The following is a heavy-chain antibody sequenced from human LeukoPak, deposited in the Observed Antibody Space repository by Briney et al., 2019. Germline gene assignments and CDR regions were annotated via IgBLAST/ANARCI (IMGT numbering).Heavy chain of an antibody. V-gene: IGHV1-3*01. CDR3: ARDPSAAPSDY. D-gene: IGHD6-25*01. Sequence: ASVKVSCKASGYTFISYAIHWVRQAPGQRLEWMGWIHGGTGNTKYSQKFQGRVTITRDTSAGTVYMELSRLRPEDTAVYYCARDPSAAPSDYWGQGTLVTVSS. J-gene: IGHJ4*02. CDR1: GYTFISYA. CDR2: IHGGTGNT.